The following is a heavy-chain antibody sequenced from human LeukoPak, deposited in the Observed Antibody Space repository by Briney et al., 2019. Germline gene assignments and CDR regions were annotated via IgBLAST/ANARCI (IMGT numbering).Heavy chain of an antibody. D-gene: IGHD4-17*01. Sequence: GGSLRLSCAASGFTFSSYFMGWVRQAPGKGLEWVSSISSGSDYIYYGDSVKGRFTISRDNAKNSLYLQMNSLRAEDTAVYYCARDDGDYAFDYWGQGTLVTVSS. CDR3: ARDDGDYAFDY. V-gene: IGHV3-21*01. CDR2: ISSGSDYI. J-gene: IGHJ4*02. CDR1: GFTFSSYF.